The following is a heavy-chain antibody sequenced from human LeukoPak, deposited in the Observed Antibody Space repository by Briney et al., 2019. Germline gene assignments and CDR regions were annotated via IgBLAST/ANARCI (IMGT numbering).Heavy chain of an antibody. CDR2: TNPSGGST. Sequence: ASVKVSCKASGYTSTSYYMHWVRPAPGQGLEWMGITNPSGGSTSYAQKFQGRVTMTRDTSTSTVYMELSSLRSEDTAVYYCAREGHSSSWYGYWGQGTLVTVSS. CDR1: GYTSTSYY. D-gene: IGHD6-13*01. CDR3: AREGHSSSWYGY. V-gene: IGHV1-46*01. J-gene: IGHJ4*02.